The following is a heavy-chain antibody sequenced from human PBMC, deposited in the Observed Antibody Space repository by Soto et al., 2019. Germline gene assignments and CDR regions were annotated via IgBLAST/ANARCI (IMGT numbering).Heavy chain of an antibody. Sequence: QVQLVESGGGVVQPARSLRLSCAASGFTFSNYGMHWVRQAPGKGLEWVAVVWHDGQTKYYADSVEGRFTISRDNSRNTLFLQMNSLRAEDTAVYHCARDRGSDDPIDYWGQGTLVTVSS. CDR2: VWHDGQTK. D-gene: IGHD3-10*01. CDR3: ARDRGSDDPIDY. J-gene: IGHJ4*02. V-gene: IGHV3-33*01. CDR1: GFTFSNYG.